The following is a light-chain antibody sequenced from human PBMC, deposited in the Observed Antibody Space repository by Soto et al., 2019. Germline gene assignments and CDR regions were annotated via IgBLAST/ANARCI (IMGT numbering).Light chain of an antibody. CDR3: QQYNNWPPLT. J-gene: IGKJ4*01. CDR2: AAS. V-gene: IGKV3-15*01. Sequence: EVVVTQSPATLSVSLGGRATLSCRASQSVRTNLAWYQQKPGQAPRLLIYAASTRATGIPARFSGSGSGTGFTLTITSLQSEDFAVYYCQQYNNWPPLTFGGGTKVEIK. CDR1: QSVRTN.